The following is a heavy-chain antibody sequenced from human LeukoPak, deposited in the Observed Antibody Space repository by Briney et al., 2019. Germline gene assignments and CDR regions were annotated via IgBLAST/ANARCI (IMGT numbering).Heavy chain of an antibody. CDR3: AKEGIGYCSSTSCLRNLDY. Sequence: PGGSLRLSCAASGFTFDDYGMSWVRQAPGKGLEWVSGINWNGGSTYYADSVKGRFTISRDNSKNTLYLQMNSLRAEDTAVYYCAKEGIGYCSSTSCLRNLDYWGQGTLVTVSS. CDR2: INWNGGST. J-gene: IGHJ4*02. CDR1: GFTFDDYG. D-gene: IGHD2-2*01. V-gene: IGHV3-20*04.